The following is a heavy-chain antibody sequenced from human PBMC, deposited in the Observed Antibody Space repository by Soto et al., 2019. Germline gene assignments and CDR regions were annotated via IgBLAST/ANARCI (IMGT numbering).Heavy chain of an antibody. V-gene: IGHV4-59*08. Sequence: QVQLQESGPGLVKPSETLSLTCTVSGGSISSYYWSWIRQPPGKGLEWIGYIYYSGSTNYNPSLKRRVTMSVDTSKNQFSLKLSSVTAADTAVYYWARLWGWFGDYWGQGTLVTVSS. CDR3: ARLWGWFGDY. CDR2: IYYSGST. J-gene: IGHJ4*02. CDR1: GGSISSYY. D-gene: IGHD3-10*01.